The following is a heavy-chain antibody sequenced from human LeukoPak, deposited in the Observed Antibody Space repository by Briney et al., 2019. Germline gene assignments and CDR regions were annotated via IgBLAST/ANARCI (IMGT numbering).Heavy chain of an antibody. V-gene: IGHV4-61*02. D-gene: IGHD6-19*01. CDR1: GGSISSGSYY. CDR2: IYTSGST. J-gene: IGHJ3*02. CDR3: ARGPWKVAGPHGAFDI. Sequence: SQTLSLTCTVSGGSISSGSYYWSWLRQPAGKGLEWIGRIYTSGSTNYNPSLKSRVTISVDTSKNQFSLKLSSVTAADTAVYYCARGPWKVAGPHGAFDIWGQGTMVTVSS.